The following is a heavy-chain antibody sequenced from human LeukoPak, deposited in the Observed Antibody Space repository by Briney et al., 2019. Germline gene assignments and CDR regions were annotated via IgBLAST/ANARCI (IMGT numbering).Heavy chain of an antibody. CDR2: IDHSGST. CDR3: AREERTYYDFWSGYYAGLDY. Sequence: PSETLSLTCAVYGGSFSGYYWSWVRQPPGKGLEWMGEIDHSGSTNYNPSLKSRGTISVDTSKNQFSLKLSSVTAADTAVYYCAREERTYYDFWSGYYAGLDYWGQGTLVTVSS. J-gene: IGHJ4*02. V-gene: IGHV4-34*01. D-gene: IGHD3-3*01. CDR1: GGSFSGYY.